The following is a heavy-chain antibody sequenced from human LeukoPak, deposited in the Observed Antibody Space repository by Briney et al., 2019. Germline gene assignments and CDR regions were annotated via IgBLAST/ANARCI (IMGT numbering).Heavy chain of an antibody. CDR1: GFTFSNAW. V-gene: IGHV3-15*01. CDR3: TTESYYYDRSGYYYLGAFDI. CDR2: IKSKTDGGTT. Sequence: GGSLRLSCAASGFTFSNAWMSWVRQAPGKGLEWVGRIKSKTDGGTTDYAAPVKGRSTISRDDSKNTLYLQMNSLKTEDTVVYYCTTESYYYDRSGYYYLGAFDIWGQGTMVTVSP. D-gene: IGHD3-22*01. J-gene: IGHJ3*02.